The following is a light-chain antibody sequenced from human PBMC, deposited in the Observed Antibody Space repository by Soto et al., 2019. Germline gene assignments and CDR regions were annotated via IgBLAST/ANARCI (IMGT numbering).Light chain of an antibody. CDR3: QQYGSSPQT. CDR1: QSVSSNY. CDR2: GSS. J-gene: IGKJ1*01. V-gene: IGKV3-20*01. Sequence: EIVLTQSPGTLSLSPGQGATLSCRASQSVSSNYLAWYRQRPGQAPRLLIFGSSTRATGVPDKFSGSGSGTDFTLTISRLEPEDFAVYYCQQYGSSPQTFGQGTKLEIK.